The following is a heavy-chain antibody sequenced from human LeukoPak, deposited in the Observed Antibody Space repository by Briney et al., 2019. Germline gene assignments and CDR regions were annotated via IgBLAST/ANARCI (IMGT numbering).Heavy chain of an antibody. V-gene: IGHV5-51*01. J-gene: IGHJ4*02. CDR2: IYPGDSDT. D-gene: IGHD3-9*01. CDR1: GYSFTSYW. Sequence: GESLKFSCKGSGYSFTSYWIGWVRQMPGKGLEWMGIIYPGDSDTRYSPSFQGQVTISADKSISTAYLQWSSLKASDTAMYYCARTDYDILTGYYNAEFHYWGQGTLVTVSS. CDR3: ARTDYDILTGYYNAEFHY.